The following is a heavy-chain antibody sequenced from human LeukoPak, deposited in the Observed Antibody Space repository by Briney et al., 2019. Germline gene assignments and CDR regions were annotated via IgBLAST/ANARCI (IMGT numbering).Heavy chain of an antibody. V-gene: IGHV1-18*01. J-gene: IGHJ4*02. CDR2: ISAYNGNT. CDR1: GYAFVNFG. CDR3: ARRIAAAGTLGGGYDY. D-gene: IGHD6-13*01. Sequence: GASVKVSCKASGYAFVNFGLSWVRQAPGQGLEWMGWISAYNGNTNYAQKLQGRVTMTTDTSTSTAYMELRSLRSDDTAVYYCARRIAAAGTLGGGYDYWGQGTLVTVSS.